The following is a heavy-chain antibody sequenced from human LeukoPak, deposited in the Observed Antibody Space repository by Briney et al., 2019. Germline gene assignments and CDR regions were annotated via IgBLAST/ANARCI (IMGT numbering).Heavy chain of an antibody. V-gene: IGHV4-59*12. CDR2: IYYSGST. CDR3: ARGGYSGYATRARSYYFDY. D-gene: IGHD5-12*01. Sequence: PSETLSLTCTVSGGSISSYYWSWIRQPPGKGLEWIGYIYYSGSTNYNPSLNSRVTVSVDTSQSQFSLKLSSVTAADTAVYYCARGGYSGYATRARSYYFDYWGQGTLVTVSS. CDR1: GGSISSYY. J-gene: IGHJ4*02.